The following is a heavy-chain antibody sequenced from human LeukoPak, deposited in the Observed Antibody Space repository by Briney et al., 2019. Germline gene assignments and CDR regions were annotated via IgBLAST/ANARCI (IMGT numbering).Heavy chain of an antibody. CDR3: AGVSVFQWLGFDY. J-gene: IGHJ4*02. V-gene: IGHV1-2*02. CDR1: GYTFTGYY. Sequence: ASVKVSCKASGYTFTGYYMHWVRQAPGRGLEWMGWINPNSGGTNYAQKFQGRVTMTRDTSISTAYMELSRLRSDDTAVYYCAGVSVFQWLGFDYWGQGTLVTVSS. D-gene: IGHD6-19*01. CDR2: INPNSGGT.